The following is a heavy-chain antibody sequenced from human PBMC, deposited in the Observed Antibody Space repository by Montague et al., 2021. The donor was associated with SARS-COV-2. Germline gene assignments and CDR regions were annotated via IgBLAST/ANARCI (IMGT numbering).Heavy chain of an antibody. J-gene: IGHJ4*02. CDR3: ARVAGCYYHDSSAYFDY. CDR2: INHSGSA. Sequence: SETLSLTCAVSGGSFSGYYYCWIWMPPGTGLERIGEINHSGSANXNPSLTIRVTLSVDTSTNQFSLKLSSLTAADTAVYYCARVAGCYYHDSSAYFDYWGQGSLVTVSS. CDR1: GGSFSGYY. D-gene: IGHD3-22*01. V-gene: IGHV4-34*01.